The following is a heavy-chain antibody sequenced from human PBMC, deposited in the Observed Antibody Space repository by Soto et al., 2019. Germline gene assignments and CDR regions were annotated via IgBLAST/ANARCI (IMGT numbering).Heavy chain of an antibody. D-gene: IGHD7-27*01. V-gene: IGHV4-4*08. J-gene: IGHJ6*02. Sequence: SETLSLTCRVSGASIRSFYWHWIRQPLGKGLEWIGYVYTSDYTRYSSSVESRVTISVDTSKSQFYLRLNSVTAADTAVHYCASSAGHHWDFVYDNGMDVWGQGTAVTVSS. CDR3: ASSAGHHWDFVYDNGMDV. CDR1: GASIRSFY. CDR2: VYTSDYT.